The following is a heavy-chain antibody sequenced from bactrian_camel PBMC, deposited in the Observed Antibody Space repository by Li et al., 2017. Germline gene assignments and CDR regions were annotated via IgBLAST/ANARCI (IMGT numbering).Heavy chain of an antibody. D-gene: IGHD2*01. Sequence: HVQLVESGGGSVQAGGSLKLSCAAPEHIFRGCAVGWYRQAPGKERTGVASIDPDGTTTYADPVKGRFTISRDNAKNSLYLQMNSLKPEDTAMYYCAAVWKYYRGGYHYNYWGQGTQVTFS. J-gene: IGHJ4*01. V-gene: IGHV3S55*01. CDR1: EHIFRGCA. CDR2: IDPDGTT. CDR3: AAVWKYYRGGYHYNY.